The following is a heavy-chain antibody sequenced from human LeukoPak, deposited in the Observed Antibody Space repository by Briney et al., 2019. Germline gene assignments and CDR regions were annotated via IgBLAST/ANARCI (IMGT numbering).Heavy chain of an antibody. CDR1: GGSISSYY. J-gene: IGHJ4*02. CDR3: AKDQRWESPHYLDS. V-gene: IGHV4-59*01. CDR2: IYYSGST. Sequence: SETLSLTCTVSGGSISSYYWSWIRQPPGKGLEWIGYIYYSGSTNYNPSLKSRVTISVDTSKNQFSLKLSSVTAADTAVYYCAKDQRWESPHYLDSWGQGALVTVSS. D-gene: IGHD1-26*01.